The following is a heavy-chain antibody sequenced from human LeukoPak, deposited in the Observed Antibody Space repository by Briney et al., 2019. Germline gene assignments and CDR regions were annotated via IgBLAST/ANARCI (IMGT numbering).Heavy chain of an antibody. V-gene: IGHV3-48*04. CDR2: ISSSSSTI. J-gene: IGHJ6*03. CDR3: ARENGEYYMDV. Sequence: GGSLRLSCAASGLTFSSYSMNWVRQAPGKGLEWVSYISSSSSTIYYADSVKGRFTISRDNAKNSLYLQMNSLRAEDTAVYYCARENGEYYMDVWGKGTTVTVSS. D-gene: IGHD7-27*01. CDR1: GLTFSSYS.